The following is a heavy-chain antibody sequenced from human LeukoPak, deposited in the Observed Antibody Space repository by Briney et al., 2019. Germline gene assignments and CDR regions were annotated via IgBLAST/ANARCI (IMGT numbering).Heavy chain of an antibody. CDR3: ARDNLWDSSGYFFDY. Sequence: SQTLSLTCTVSGGSISSGDYYWSWIRQPPGKGLEWIGYIYYSGSTYYNPSLKSRVTISVDTSKNQFSLKLSSVTAADTAVYYCARDNLWDSSGYFFDYWGQGTLVTVSS. CDR1: GGSISSGDYY. D-gene: IGHD3-22*01. V-gene: IGHV4-30-4*01. CDR2: IYYSGST. J-gene: IGHJ4*02.